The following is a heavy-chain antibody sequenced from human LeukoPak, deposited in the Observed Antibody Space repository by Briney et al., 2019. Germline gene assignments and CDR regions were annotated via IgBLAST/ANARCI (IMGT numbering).Heavy chain of an antibody. CDR2: MYNRGST. Sequence: SETLSLTCTVSGDSISNYYWSWIRQSPGKKLEWIGYMYNRGSTIYNPPLKSRVTISTDTSKNQCSLRLTSVTAADTAVYYCARAEKAVTGTLDYWGQGTLITVSS. J-gene: IGHJ4*02. V-gene: IGHV4-59*01. D-gene: IGHD6-19*01. CDR1: GDSISNYY. CDR3: ARAEKAVTGTLDY.